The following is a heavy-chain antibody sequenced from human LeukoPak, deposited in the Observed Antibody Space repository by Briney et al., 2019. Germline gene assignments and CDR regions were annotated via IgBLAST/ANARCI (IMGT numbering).Heavy chain of an antibody. CDR2: IYSSGST. CDR3: ARDLFTSSWYRWFDP. Sequence: SQTLSLTCTVSGGSISSGNYYWSWIRQPAGKGLEWIGRIYSSGSTNYNPSLKSRVTISEDTSKNQFSLKLTSVTAADTAVYYCARDLFTSSWYRWFDPWGQGTLVTVSS. CDR1: GGSISSGNYY. V-gene: IGHV4-61*02. D-gene: IGHD6-13*01. J-gene: IGHJ5*02.